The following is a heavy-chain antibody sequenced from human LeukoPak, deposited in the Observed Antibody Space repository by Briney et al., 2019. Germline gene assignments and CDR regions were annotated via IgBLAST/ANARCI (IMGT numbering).Heavy chain of an antibody. CDR2: IYWNDDK. Sequence: SGPTLVKPTQTLTLTCTFSGFSLSTSGVGVGWIRQPPGKALEWLALIYWNDDKRYSPSLKSRLTITKDTSKNQVVLTMTNMDPVDTATYYCAHSEWDCSSTSCYYYYGMDVWGQGTTVTVPS. D-gene: IGHD2-2*01. CDR3: AHSEWDCSSTSCYYYYGMDV. V-gene: IGHV2-5*01. CDR1: GFSLSTSGVG. J-gene: IGHJ6*02.